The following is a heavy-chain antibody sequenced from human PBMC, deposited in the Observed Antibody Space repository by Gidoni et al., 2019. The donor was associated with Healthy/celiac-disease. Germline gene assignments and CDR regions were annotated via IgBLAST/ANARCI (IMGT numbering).Heavy chain of an antibody. V-gene: IGHV3-30*04. D-gene: IGHD5-18*01. CDR3: ARDQGDTLHADTAMVIKYAFDI. J-gene: IGHJ3*02. CDR1: GFTFSSYA. Sequence: QVQLVESGGGVVQPGRSLRLSCAASGFTFSSYAMHWVRQAPGKGLEWVAVISYDGSNKYYADYVKGRFTISRDNSKNTLYLQMNSLRAEDTAVYYCARDQGDTLHADTAMVIKYAFDIWGQGTMVTVSS. CDR2: ISYDGSNK.